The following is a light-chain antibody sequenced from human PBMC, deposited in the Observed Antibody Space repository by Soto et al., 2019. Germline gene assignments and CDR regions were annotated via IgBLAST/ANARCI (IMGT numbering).Light chain of an antibody. CDR1: NSDVSGYNY. V-gene: IGLV2-8*01. Sequence: QSVLTQPPSAPGSPGQSVTISRTGTNSDVSGYNYVSWYQQPPGKAPKPMISEVSKRPSGVPNRFSGSKSGYSASLTVSGLQAEDEADYYCSSFAGNNNLVFGGGTKLTVL. CDR3: SSFAGNNNLV. CDR2: EVS. J-gene: IGLJ2*01.